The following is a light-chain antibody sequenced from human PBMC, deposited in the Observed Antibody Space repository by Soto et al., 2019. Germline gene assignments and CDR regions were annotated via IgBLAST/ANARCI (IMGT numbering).Light chain of an antibody. V-gene: IGKV3-20*01. CDR3: QQYGSSGT. J-gene: IGKJ1*01. Sequence: IVLTQAAGSLSIYPEERATLSCRASQSVSNNYLALYQHKPGQAPRLLIYGASNRATGIPDRFSGSGSGTDFTLTISRLEPEDFAVYYCQQYGSSGTFGQGTKVDI. CDR1: QSVSNNY. CDR2: GAS.